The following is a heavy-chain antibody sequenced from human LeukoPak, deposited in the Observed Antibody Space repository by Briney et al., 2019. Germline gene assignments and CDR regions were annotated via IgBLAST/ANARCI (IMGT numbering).Heavy chain of an antibody. V-gene: IGHV3-66*01. J-gene: IGHJ4*02. D-gene: IGHD3-10*01. CDR3: ASILRSSSGYYFDY. CDR2: IYSGDTT. Sequence: GGSLRLSCAASGFSFSSYAMSWVRQAPGKGLEWVSVIYSGDTTFYADSVRGKFTISRDNSKNTLYLQMNSLRAEDTAVYYCASILRSSSGYYFDYWGQGTLVTVSS. CDR1: GFSFSSYA.